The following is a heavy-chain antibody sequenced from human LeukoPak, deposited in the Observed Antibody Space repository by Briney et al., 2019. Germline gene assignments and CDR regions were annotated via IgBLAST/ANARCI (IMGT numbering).Heavy chain of an antibody. CDR1: GGSFSGYY. CDR3: ARLHSYGYLTPDY. CDR2: INHSGST. J-gene: IGHJ4*02. V-gene: IGHV4-34*01. D-gene: IGHD5-18*01. Sequence: SETLSLTCAVYGGSFSGYYWSWIRQPPGKGLEWIGEINHSGSTNYNPSLKSRVTISVDTSKNQFSLKLSSVTAADTAVYYCARLHSYGYLTPDYWGQGTLVTVSS.